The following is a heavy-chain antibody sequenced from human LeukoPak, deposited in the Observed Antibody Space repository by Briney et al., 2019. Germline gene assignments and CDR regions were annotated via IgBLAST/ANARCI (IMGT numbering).Heavy chain of an antibody. CDR3: ARDFRYHDSSGYYSFDY. CDR2: LSGRSNSI. D-gene: IGHD3-22*01. CDR1: GCTFTTYG. J-gene: IGHJ4*02. Sequence: SGGSLRLSCAASGCTFTTYGMNWLRQAPGKGLEWVSYLSGRSNSIYYAESVKGRFTISRDNAKNSLYLQMNSLRDEDTAVYYCARDFRYHDSSGYYSFDYWGQGTLVTVSS. V-gene: IGHV3-48*02.